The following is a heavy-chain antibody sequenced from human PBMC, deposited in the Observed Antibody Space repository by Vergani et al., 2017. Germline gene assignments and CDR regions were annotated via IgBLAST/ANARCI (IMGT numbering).Heavy chain of an antibody. CDR3: ARNVGYGDSNYSGDWFHP. CDR2: IHYGGST. V-gene: IGHV4-38-2*01. D-gene: IGHD4-17*01. CDR1: GYSIRSANY. Sequence: QVQLQESGPGLVKPSETLSLICAVSGYSIRSANYWVWIRQTPGKGLEWIGTIHYGGSTYYNPSFKTPVTISVDTSKNQLFLKLTSVTAADTALYYCARNVGYGDSNYSGDWFHPWGQGNLVTVSS. J-gene: IGHJ5*02.